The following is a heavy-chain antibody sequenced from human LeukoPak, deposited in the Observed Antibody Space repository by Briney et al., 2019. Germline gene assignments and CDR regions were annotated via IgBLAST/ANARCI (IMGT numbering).Heavy chain of an antibody. J-gene: IGHJ4*02. V-gene: IGHV3-11*06. CDR3: TRDRRRAMFRGVEGVDY. CDR1: GFTFSDYY. Sequence: GGSLRLSCAASGFTFSDYYMSWIRQAPGKGLEWVSYISSSSSVTNYADSVKGRFTISRDNAKNSLFLQMNSLRAEDTVVYYCTRDRRRAMFRGVEGVDYWGQGTLVTVSS. D-gene: IGHD3-10*01. CDR2: ISSSSSVT.